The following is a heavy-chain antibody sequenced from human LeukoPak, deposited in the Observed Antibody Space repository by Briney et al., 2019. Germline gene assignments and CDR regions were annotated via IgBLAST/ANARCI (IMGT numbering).Heavy chain of an antibody. V-gene: IGHV3-53*01. CDR2: IYSGGST. CDR1: GFTVSSNY. Sequence: GGSLRLSCAASGFTVSSNYMSWVRQAPGKGLEWASVIYSGGSTYYADSVKGRFTISRDNSKNTLYLQMNSLRAEDTAVYYCARGSGRAAAGTGYWGQGTLVTVSS. D-gene: IGHD6-13*01. CDR3: ARGSGRAAAGTGY. J-gene: IGHJ4*02.